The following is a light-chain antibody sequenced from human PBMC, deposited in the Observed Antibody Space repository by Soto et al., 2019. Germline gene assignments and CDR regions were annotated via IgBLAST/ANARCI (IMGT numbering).Light chain of an antibody. Sequence: DIVLTQSPGTLSLSPGERATLTCRASQSLNSSYLAWYQQKPGQAPRLLIYDASSRATGIPDRFSGSGSGTEFTLTISSLQSEDFAVYYCQQYNNWPLTFGGGTKVDIK. CDR1: QSLNSSY. V-gene: IGKV3D-20*02. CDR2: DAS. J-gene: IGKJ4*01. CDR3: QQYNNWPLT.